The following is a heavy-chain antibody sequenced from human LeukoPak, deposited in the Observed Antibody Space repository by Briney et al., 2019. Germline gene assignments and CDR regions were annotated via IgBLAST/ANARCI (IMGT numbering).Heavy chain of an antibody. D-gene: IGHD5-18*01. CDR3: ARDLVQLWSKDF. CDR2: ISSSGRNI. J-gene: IGHJ4*02. V-gene: IGHV3-48*03. CDR1: GFTFSNYE. Sequence: GGSLRLSCAASGFTFSNYEFNWVRQAPGKGLEWVSYISSSGRNIYYAASVKGRFTIPRDNAKNSLYLQMNSLRAEDTAVYYCARDLVQLWSKDFWGQGTLVTVSS.